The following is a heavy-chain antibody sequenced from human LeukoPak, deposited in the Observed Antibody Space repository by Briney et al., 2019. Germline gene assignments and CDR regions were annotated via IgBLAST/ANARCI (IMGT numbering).Heavy chain of an antibody. CDR3: ASAVGSGYPDY. D-gene: IGHD3-22*01. V-gene: IGHV4-34*01. CDR2: INHSGST. CDR1: GGSFSGYY. J-gene: IGHJ4*02. Sequence: SETLSLTCAVYGGSFSGYYWSWIRQPPGKGLEWIGEINHSGSTNYNPSLKSRVTISVDTSKNQFSLKLSSVTAADTAVYYCASAVGSGYPDYWGQGTLVTVSS.